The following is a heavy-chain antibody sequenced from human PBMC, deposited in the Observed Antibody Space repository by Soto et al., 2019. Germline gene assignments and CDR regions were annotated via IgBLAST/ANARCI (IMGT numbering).Heavy chain of an antibody. J-gene: IGHJ3*02. CDR3: AKDLPSGWYNDAFDI. Sequence: GGSLRLSCAASGFTFSNYAMSWVRQAPGKGLEWVSRISGSAASAYYADSVKGRFTISRDNSKNTLYLQMNSLRAEDTAVYYCAKDLPSGWYNDAFDIWGQGTMVTVSS. CDR1: GFTFSNYA. D-gene: IGHD6-19*01. CDR2: ISGSAASA. V-gene: IGHV3-23*01.